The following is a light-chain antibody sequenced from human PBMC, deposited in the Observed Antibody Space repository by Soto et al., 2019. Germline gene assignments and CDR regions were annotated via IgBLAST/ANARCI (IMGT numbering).Light chain of an antibody. CDR3: QQYYSPSLT. V-gene: IGKV4-1*01. J-gene: IGKJ4*01. CDR2: WTS. CDR1: QSVLYSSNNKNY. Sequence: DIVLTQSPDSLAVSLGERATINCKSSQSVLYSSNNKNYVAWYQQRPGQPPKLLIYWTSIRESGVPDRFSGSGSGTDFTLTISRLQAEDVAVYFCQQYYSPSLTFGGGTKVEIK.